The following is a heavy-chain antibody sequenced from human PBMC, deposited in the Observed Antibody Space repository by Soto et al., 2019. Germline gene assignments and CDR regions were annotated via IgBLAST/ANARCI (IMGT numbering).Heavy chain of an antibody. CDR2: IYYNGRT. J-gene: IGHJ6*02. CDR1: GGSINSGGYY. V-gene: IGHV4-31*03. Sequence: QVQLQESGPGLVKPSQTLSLTCTVSGGSINSGGYYWSWIRQHPGQGLEWIGYIYYNGRTYYNQSLESRSSISVDTSKNQFSLKIHSVTAADTAVYFCARLPSIINYPMDVWGPGTPVTVSS. CDR3: ARLPSIINYPMDV.